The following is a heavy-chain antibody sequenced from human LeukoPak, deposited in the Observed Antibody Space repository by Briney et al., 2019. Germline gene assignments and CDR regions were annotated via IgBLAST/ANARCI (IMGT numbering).Heavy chain of an antibody. CDR2: MYYSGST. CDR3: ARLFPFYGNARYGLDV. D-gene: IGHD4-17*01. CDR1: GGSLSSFY. J-gene: IGHJ6*04. V-gene: IGHV4-59*08. Sequence: SETLSLTCTVSGGSLSSFYWSWIRQPPGKGLEWIGYMYYSGSTNYNPSLKSRVTMSVDTSRNQFSLKLRSVTAADTAVYYCARLFPFYGNARYGLDVWGSGTPVTVSS.